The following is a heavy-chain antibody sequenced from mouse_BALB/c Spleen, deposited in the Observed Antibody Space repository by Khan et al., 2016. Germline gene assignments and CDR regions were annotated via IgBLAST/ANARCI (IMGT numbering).Heavy chain of an antibody. CDR1: GYDFTNYL. Sequence: QVQLQQSGAELVRPGTSVKVSCTASGYDFTNYLIEWVKQRPGQGLEWIGVINPGSGGSKYNEKFKGKATMTADKSSSTAYMQLSSLTSDDSAVXYCARSYGYDVGYAYWGQGTLVTVSA. CDR2: INPGSGGS. CDR3: ARSYGYDVGYAY. V-gene: IGHV1-54*01. D-gene: IGHD2-2*01. J-gene: IGHJ3*01.